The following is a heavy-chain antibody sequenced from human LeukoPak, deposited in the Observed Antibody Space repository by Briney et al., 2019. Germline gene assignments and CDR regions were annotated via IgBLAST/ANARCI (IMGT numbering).Heavy chain of an antibody. Sequence: KPSETLSLTCTVSGGSISSYYWSWIRQPPGKGLEWIGYIYTSGSTNYNPSLKSRVTISVDTSKNQFSLKLSSVTAADTAVYYCARDDYDSSGYYRYFDPWGQGTLVTVSS. CDR1: GGSISSYY. CDR3: ARDDYDSSGYYRYFDP. CDR2: IYTSGST. D-gene: IGHD3-22*01. J-gene: IGHJ5*02. V-gene: IGHV4-4*09.